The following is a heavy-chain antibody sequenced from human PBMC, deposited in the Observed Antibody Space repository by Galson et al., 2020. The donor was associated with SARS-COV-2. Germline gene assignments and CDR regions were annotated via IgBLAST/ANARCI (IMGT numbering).Heavy chain of an antibody. V-gene: IGHV1-69*01. D-gene: IGHD3-22*01. CDR2: IIPIFGTA. J-gene: IGHJ4*02. Sequence: KISCKASGGTFSSYAISWVRQAPGQGLGWMGGIIPIFGTANYAQKFQGRVTITADESTSTAYMELSSLRSEDTAVYYCARGYYDSSGYYSRSTPDYWGQGTLVTVSS. CDR1: GGTFSSYA. CDR3: ARGYYDSSGYYSRSTPDY.